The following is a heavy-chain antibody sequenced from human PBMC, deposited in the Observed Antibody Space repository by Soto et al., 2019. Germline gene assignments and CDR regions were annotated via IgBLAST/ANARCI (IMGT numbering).Heavy chain of an antibody. V-gene: IGHV3-30*18. Sequence: QDHLVESGGGVVQPGTSLRLSCAASGFTFNTYGMHWVRQAPGKGLEWVAVISYDGRDKFYADSVKGRFTISRDNSKNALYLQRSSLRPEDTAIYYCAKSPNFYCSSPNCYKYYFDYWGQGTLVTVSS. J-gene: IGHJ4*02. CDR2: ISYDGRDK. CDR1: GFTFNTYG. D-gene: IGHD2-2*02. CDR3: AKSPNFYCSSPNCYKYYFDY.